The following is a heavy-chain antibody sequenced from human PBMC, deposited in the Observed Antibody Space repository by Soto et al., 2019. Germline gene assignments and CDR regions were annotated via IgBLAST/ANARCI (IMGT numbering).Heavy chain of an antibody. D-gene: IGHD1-1*01. V-gene: IGHV4-34*01. CDR3: ARVRVRLTNLWKGDIYYFDY. CDR2: INHSGST. Sequence: SETLTLTCAVYGGSFSGYYWSWIRQPPGKGLEWIGEINHSGSTNYNPSLKSRVTISVDTSKNQFSLKLSSVTAADTAVYYCARVRVRLTNLWKGDIYYFDYWGQGTLVTVSS. J-gene: IGHJ4*02. CDR1: GGSFSGYY.